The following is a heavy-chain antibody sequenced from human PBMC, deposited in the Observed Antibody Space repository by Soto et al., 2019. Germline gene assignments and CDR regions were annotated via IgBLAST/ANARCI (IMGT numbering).Heavy chain of an antibody. CDR2: IKQDGSEK. D-gene: IGHD3-9*01. V-gene: IGHV3-7*05. CDR3: VTGGGNFVS. J-gene: IGHJ4*02. Sequence: EMQLVESGGGLVQPGESLSLSCAASGFTFRHFWMSWVRQAPGKGLELVANIKQDGSEKNYVDSVKGRFTIARDNAQKPLLLQMNSLRADDTAVYYCVTGGGNFVSWGQGSLVTVSA. CDR1: GFTFRHFW.